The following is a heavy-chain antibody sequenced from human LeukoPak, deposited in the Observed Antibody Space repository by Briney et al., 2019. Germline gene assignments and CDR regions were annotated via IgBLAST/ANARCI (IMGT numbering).Heavy chain of an antibody. V-gene: IGHV1-46*01. D-gene: IGHD1-7*01. CDR2: INPSGGST. CDR3: ARELELSIDY. J-gene: IGHJ4*02. CDR1: GYTFTSYY. Sequence: ASVKVSCKASGYTFTSYYMHWVRQAPGQGLEWMGIINPSGGSTSYAQKLQGGVTMTRDMSTSTVYMELSSLRSEDTAVYYCARELELSIDYWGQGTLVTVSS.